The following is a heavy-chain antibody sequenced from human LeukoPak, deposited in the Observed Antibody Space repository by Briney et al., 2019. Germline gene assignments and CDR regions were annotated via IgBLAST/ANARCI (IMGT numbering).Heavy chain of an antibody. J-gene: IGHJ3*02. D-gene: IGHD3-10*01. CDR3: ARGFRGSMVRGDAFDI. V-gene: IGHV3-48*04. Sequence: GGSLRLSCAASGFTFSSYSMNWVRQAPGKGLEWVSYISSSSSTIYYADSVKGRFTISRDNAKNSLYLQMNSLRAEDTAVYYCARGFRGSMVRGDAFDIWGQGTMVTVSS. CDR1: GFTFSSYS. CDR2: ISSSSSTI.